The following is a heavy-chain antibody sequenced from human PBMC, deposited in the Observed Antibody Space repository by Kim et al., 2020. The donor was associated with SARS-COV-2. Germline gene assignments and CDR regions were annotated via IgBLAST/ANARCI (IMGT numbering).Heavy chain of an antibody. CDR2: IKEDGGAV. Sequence: GGSLRLSCVASGFMFSNYYMGWVRQAPGEGLEWVANIKEDGGAVFYVDSVKGRFTISRDNAKNSLFLQMNSLRAEDTGVYYCAKTLGGADINFDYWGQGTLVTVSS. CDR3: AKTLGGADINFDY. CDR1: GFMFSNYY. J-gene: IGHJ4*02. V-gene: IGHV3-7*01. D-gene: IGHD3-9*01.